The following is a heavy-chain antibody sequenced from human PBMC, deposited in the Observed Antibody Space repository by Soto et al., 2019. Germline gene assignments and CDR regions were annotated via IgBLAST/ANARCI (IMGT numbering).Heavy chain of an antibody. D-gene: IGHD2-15*01. CDR2: IYYSGST. J-gene: IGHJ6*02. V-gene: IGHV4-39*01. CDR3: AGTSCSGGSCYGYYYYYYGMDV. Sequence: SETLSLTCTVSGGSINSSSYYWGWIRQPPGKGLEWIGSIYYSGSTYYNPSLKSRVTISVDTSKNQFSLKLSSVTAADTAVYYYAGTSCSGGSCYGYYYYYYGMDVWGQGTTVTVSS. CDR1: GGSINSSSYY.